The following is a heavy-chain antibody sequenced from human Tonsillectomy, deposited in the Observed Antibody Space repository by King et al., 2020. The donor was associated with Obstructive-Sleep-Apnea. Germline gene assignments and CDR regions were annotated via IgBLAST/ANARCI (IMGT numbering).Heavy chain of an antibody. V-gene: IGHV4-30-2*01. D-gene: IGHD3-10*01. CDR3: ARARVYGSGSYYNGALWFDP. Sequence: LQLQESGSGLVKPSQTLSLTCAVSGGSISSGGYSWSWIRQPPGKGLEWIGYIYHSGSTYYNPSLKSRVTISVDRSKNQFSLKLSSVTAADTAVYYCARARVYGSGSYYNGALWFDPWGQGTLVTVSS. CDR2: IYHSGST. J-gene: IGHJ5*02. CDR1: GGSISSGGYS.